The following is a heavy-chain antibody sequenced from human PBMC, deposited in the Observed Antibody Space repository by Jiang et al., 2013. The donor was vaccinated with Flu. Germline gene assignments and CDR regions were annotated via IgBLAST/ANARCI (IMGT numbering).Heavy chain of an antibody. Sequence: SFTSYWIGWVRQMPGKGLEWMGIIYARDSHTKYNPSFQGQVTISADKSISAAYLQWSSLKASDTAMYYCARHRNSITMIVVAPLDYWGQGTLVTVSS. J-gene: IGHJ4*02. CDR1: SFTSYW. D-gene: IGHD3-22*01. CDR3: ARHRNSITMIVVAPLDY. V-gene: IGHV5-51*01. CDR2: IYARDSHT.